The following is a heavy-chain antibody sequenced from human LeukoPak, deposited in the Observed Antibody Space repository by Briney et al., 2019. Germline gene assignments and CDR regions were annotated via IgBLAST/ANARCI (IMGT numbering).Heavy chain of an antibody. J-gene: IGHJ4*02. CDR1: GFSFSNYG. CDR3: PQDMPIEQVPGLQPGQ. D-gene: IGHD1/OR15-1a*01. V-gene: IGHV3-30*02. CDR2: MQYDGSVE. Sequence: GGSLRLSCVASGFSFSNYGTHWVRQAPGRGREWVTFMQYDGSVEFYADSVKGRFSISRDNSKNTVYLQMASLRNEAKALYLCPQDMPIEQVPGLQPGQWGPGTLVPVSS.